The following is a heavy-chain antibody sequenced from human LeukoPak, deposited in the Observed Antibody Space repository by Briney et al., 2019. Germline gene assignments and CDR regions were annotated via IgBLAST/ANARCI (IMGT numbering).Heavy chain of an antibody. V-gene: IGHV4-59*01. Sequence: PSETLSLTCTVSGGSISSYYWSWIRQPPGKGLEWIGYIYYSGSANYNPSLKSRVTISVDTSKNQFSLKLSSVTAADTAVYYCASAGGSYYNYFDYWGQGTLVTVSS. D-gene: IGHD1-26*01. CDR1: GGSISSYY. CDR2: IYYSGSA. J-gene: IGHJ4*02. CDR3: ASAGGSYYNYFDY.